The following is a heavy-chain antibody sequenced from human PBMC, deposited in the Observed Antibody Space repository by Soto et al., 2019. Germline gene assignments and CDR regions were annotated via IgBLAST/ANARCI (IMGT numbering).Heavy chain of an antibody. V-gene: IGHV4-59*01. CDR1: GGSISSYY. D-gene: IGHD6-6*01. J-gene: IGHJ4*02. CDR3: ARDKGGSSSTGDFDY. Sequence: SQTLSLTCTVSGGSISSYYWSWIRQPQGKELEWIGYIYYSGSTNYNPSLKSRVTISVDTSKNQFSLKLSSVTAADTAVYYCARDKGGSSSTGDFDYWGQGTLVTVSS. CDR2: IYYSGST.